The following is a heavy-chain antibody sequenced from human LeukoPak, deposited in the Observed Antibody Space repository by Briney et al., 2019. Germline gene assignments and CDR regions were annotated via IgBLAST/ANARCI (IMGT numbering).Heavy chain of an antibody. D-gene: IGHD1-14*01. J-gene: IGHJ4*02. Sequence: NPSETLSLTCTLSVGFIRGYYWSSIRQPPGKGLEWIGYISYSGSTNFNPSLKSRVTISLDTSKNQFSLNLNSVTAADTAVYYCVRGYRNTFVYWGQGTLVTVSS. V-gene: IGHV4-59*01. CDR2: ISYSGST. CDR1: VGFIRGYY. CDR3: VRGYRNTFVY.